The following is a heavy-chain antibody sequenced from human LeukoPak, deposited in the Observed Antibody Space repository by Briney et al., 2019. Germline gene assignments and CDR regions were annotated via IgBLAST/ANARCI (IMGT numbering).Heavy chain of an antibody. V-gene: IGHV4-39*01. D-gene: IGHD4-17*01. Sequence: PSETLSLTCTVSGDSISSSSYYWGWIRQPPGKGLEWIGSIYYSGSTYYNPSLKSRVTLSVDTSKNQFSLKLSSVTAADTAVYYCARGTTVTTLGSWGQGTLVTVSS. CDR2: IYYSGST. CDR1: GDSISSSSYY. J-gene: IGHJ5*02. CDR3: ARGTTVTTLGS.